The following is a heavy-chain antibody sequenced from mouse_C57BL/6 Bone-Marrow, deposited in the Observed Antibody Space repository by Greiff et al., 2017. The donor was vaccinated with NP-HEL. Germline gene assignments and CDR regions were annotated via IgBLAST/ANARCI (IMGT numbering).Heavy chain of an antibody. Sequence: EVQLQQSGTVLARPGASVKMSCKTSGYTFTSYWMHWVKQRPGQGLEWIGAIYPGNSDTSYNQKFKGKAKLTAVTSASTAYMELSSLTNEDSAVYYCTRQGKTYSTMVTTAYAMDYWGQGTSVTVSS. CDR2: IYPGNSDT. CDR1: GYTFTSYW. D-gene: IGHD2-2*01. V-gene: IGHV1-5*01. CDR3: TRQGKTYSTMVTTAYAMDY. J-gene: IGHJ4*01.